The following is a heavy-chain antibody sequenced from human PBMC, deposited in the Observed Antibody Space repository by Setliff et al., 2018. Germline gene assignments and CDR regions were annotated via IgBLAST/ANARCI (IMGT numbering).Heavy chain of an antibody. CDR1: GDSISSRRNY. V-gene: IGHV4-61*09. CDR2: IYTSWST. J-gene: IGHJ6*03. CDR3: ARMSGFLYMEV. Sequence: PSETLSLTCTVSGDSISSRRNYWGWFRQPAGKELEWIGQIYTSWSTNYNPSLKSRVTISLDASKKQFSLKLTSVTAADTAVYYCARMSGFLYMEVWGKGTTVPVS. D-gene: IGHD3-3*01.